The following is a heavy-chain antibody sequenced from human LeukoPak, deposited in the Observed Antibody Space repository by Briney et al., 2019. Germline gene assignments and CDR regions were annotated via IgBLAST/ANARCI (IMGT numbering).Heavy chain of an antibody. CDR1: GFTFDDYA. J-gene: IGHJ3*02. CDR2: ISGRRGGT. CDR3: AKDLEFSGYDALDI. Sequence: GGSLRLSCAASGFTFDDYAMHWVRQAPGKGLEWLSSISGRRGGTNHADSVKGRFTISRDNSRNTLYLQMNSLRAEDTAIYYCAKDLEFSGYDALDIWGQGTMVTVS. V-gene: IGHV3-23*01. D-gene: IGHD5-12*01.